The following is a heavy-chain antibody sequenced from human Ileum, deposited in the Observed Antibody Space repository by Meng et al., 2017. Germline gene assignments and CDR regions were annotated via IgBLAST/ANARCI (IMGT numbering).Heavy chain of an antibody. J-gene: IGHJ4*02. D-gene: IGHD4-11*01. Sequence: VQLLQWGAVRLKPLATLSVTCAIGGGSFSTYYWSWIRQPPGKGLEWIGEISRSGTTNYNPSLKSRVTISVDTSKNQFSLTVTSVTAADSALYYCARSGVTTVTYLDWGQGTLVTVSS. CDR1: GGSFSTYY. V-gene: IGHV4-34*01. CDR2: ISRSGTT. CDR3: ARSGVTTVTYLD.